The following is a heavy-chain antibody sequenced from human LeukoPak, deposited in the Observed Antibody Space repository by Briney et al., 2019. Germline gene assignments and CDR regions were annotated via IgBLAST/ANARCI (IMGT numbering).Heavy chain of an antibody. CDR1: GFIFSSYA. V-gene: IGHV3-23*01. CDR3: ATPRSSYYYYGMDV. CDR2: ISGTGGSI. J-gene: IGHJ6*02. Sequence: GGSLRLSCAVSGFIFSSYAMSWVRQAPGKGLEWVSAISGTGGSIFYADSVRGRFTISRDNSKSTLYLQMNSLRAEDMAVYYCATPRSSYYYYGMDVWGQGTTVTVSS.